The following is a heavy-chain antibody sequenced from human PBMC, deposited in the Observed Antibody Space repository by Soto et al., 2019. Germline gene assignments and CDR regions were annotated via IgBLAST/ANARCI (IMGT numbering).Heavy chain of an antibody. CDR3: ARADLDIVVVPAAIRDGRDV. D-gene: IGHD2-2*02. CDR2: IYHSGTT. Sequence: SETLCLTSAVSGYSITSIYHWAWIRQPPGRGLEWVASIYHSGTTYYNPSLKSRVTISVDTSKNQFSLKLSSVTAADTAVYYCARADLDIVVVPAAIRDGRDVWGQGTRVTVS. CDR1: GYSITSIYH. J-gene: IGHJ6*02. V-gene: IGHV4-38-2*01.